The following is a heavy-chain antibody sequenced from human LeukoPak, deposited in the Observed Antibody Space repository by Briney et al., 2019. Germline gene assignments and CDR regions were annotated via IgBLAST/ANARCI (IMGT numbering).Heavy chain of an antibody. D-gene: IGHD2-21*02. CDR1: GFTFSSYG. V-gene: IGHV3-33*01. Sequence: PGRSLRLSCAASGFTFSSYGMHWVRQAPGKGLEWVAVIWYGGTNKYYADSVKGRFTISRDNSKNTLYLQMNSLRAEDTAVYYCARIGGDRHPIEYWGQGTLVTVSS. J-gene: IGHJ4*02. CDR2: IWYGGTNK. CDR3: ARIGGDRHPIEY.